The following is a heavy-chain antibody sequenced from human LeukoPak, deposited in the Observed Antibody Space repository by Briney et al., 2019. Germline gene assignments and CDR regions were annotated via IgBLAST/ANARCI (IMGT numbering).Heavy chain of an antibody. D-gene: IGHD6-13*01. J-gene: IGHJ6*02. CDR1: GFTVSSNY. CDR3: ATSWYPRSSYYYYGMDV. CDR2: IYSGGST. Sequence: GGSQRLSCAASGFTVSSNYMSWVRQAPGKGLEWVSVIYSGGSTYYADSVKGRFTISRDNSKNTLYLQMNSLRAEDTAVYYCATSWYPRSSYYYYGMDVWGQGTTVTVSS. V-gene: IGHV3-53*01.